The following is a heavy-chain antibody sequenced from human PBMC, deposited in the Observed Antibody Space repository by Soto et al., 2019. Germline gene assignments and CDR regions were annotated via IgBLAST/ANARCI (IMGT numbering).Heavy chain of an antibody. CDR3: AREPRDDYMISGGFDY. D-gene: IGHD4-4*01. CDR2: ISSGESVI. CDR1: GFTFSDYY. Sequence: QVQLVESGGGLVKPGGSLRLSCVASGFTFSDYYMSWFRQAPGKGLEWVSYISSGESVIYSADSMKGRFTISRDNAKNSLYLQVNSLRAEDTAVYYCAREPRDDYMISGGFDYWGQGTLVTVSS. V-gene: IGHV3-11*01. J-gene: IGHJ4*02.